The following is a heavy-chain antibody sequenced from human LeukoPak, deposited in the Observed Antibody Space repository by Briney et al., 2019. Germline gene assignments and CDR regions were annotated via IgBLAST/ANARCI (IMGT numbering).Heavy chain of an antibody. Sequence: SETLSLTCTVSGGSISSYYWSWIWQPPGKGLEWIGYFYYSGSTNYNPSLKSRVTISVDTSKNQFSLKLTSLTAADTAVYYCARESAAGPFDYWGQGTLVTVSS. J-gene: IGHJ4*02. V-gene: IGHV4-59*01. CDR2: FYYSGST. CDR1: GGSISSYY. CDR3: ARESAAGPFDY. D-gene: IGHD6-13*01.